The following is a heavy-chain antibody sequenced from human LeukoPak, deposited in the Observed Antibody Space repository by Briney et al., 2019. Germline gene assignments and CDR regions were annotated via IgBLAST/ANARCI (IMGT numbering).Heavy chain of an antibody. CDR2: IYYSGST. CDR1: GGSLSSYY. Sequence: SETLSLTCTVSGGSLSSYYWSWIRQPPGKGLEWIGYIYYSGSTNYNPSLKSRVTISVDTSKNQFSLKLSSVTAADTAVYYCASGRIAAADAYYFDYWGQGTLVTVSS. CDR3: ASGRIAAADAYYFDY. V-gene: IGHV4-59*01. D-gene: IGHD6-13*01. J-gene: IGHJ4*02.